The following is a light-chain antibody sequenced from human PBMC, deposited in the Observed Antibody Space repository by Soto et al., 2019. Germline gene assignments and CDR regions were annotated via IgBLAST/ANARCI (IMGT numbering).Light chain of an antibody. J-gene: IGLJ2*01. CDR3: SSYTSSSTLDVV. V-gene: IGLV2-14*01. CDR2: EVS. Sequence: QSVLTQPASVSGSPGQSITISCTGASSDVGAYISWYQQHPGKAPKLIIYEVSNRPSGVSNRFSGSKSGNTASLTISGLQAEDEADYYCSSYTSSSTLDVVFGGGTKVTVL. CDR1: SSDVGAY.